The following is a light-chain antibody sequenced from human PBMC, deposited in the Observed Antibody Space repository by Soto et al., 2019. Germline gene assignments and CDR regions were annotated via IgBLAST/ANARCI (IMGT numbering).Light chain of an antibody. CDR3: QQYGSSPPFT. V-gene: IGKV3-20*01. J-gene: IGKJ2*01. CDR2: GAS. Sequence: EIVLTQSPGTLSLSPGERATLSCRASQSVSSRYLAWYQQNRGQAPRLLIYGASKRATGIPDRFSGSESGTDFTLTISRLEPEDFAVYFCQQYGSSPPFTFGQGTKVEIK. CDR1: QSVSSRY.